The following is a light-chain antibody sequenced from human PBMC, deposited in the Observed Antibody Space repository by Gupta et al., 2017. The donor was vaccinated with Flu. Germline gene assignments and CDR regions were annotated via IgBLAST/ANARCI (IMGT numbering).Light chain of an antibody. J-gene: IGLJ2*01. CDR1: SSDVGGYNY. CDR3: SAYAGSNAVV. V-gene: IGLV2-8*01. CDR2: EVS. Sequence: QSALTQPPSASGSPGPSVTISCTGTSSDVGGYNYVSWYQQHPGKVHKLMIYEVSKRPAGVPDRFSGSKSGNTASLTVSGRQAEDEADYYCSAYAGSNAVVFGGGTKLTV.